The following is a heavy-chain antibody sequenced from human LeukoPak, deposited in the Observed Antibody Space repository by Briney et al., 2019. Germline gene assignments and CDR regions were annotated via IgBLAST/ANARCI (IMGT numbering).Heavy chain of an antibody. V-gene: IGHV3-7*03. CDR3: ARGGGLDV. CDR2: IKQDGGEK. Sequence: GGSLRLSCAGSGFTFSSHWMSWVRQAPGEGPEWVANIKQDGGEKYYVDSVKGRFTISRDNAKNSLYLQVSNLRAEDTAVYFCARGGGLDVWGQGATVTVSS. D-gene: IGHD3-16*01. J-gene: IGHJ6*02. CDR1: GFTFSSHW.